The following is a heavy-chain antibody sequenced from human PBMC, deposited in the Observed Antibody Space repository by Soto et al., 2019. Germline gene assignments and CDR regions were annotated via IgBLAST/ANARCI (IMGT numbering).Heavy chain of an antibody. CDR1: GFYFNNYG. J-gene: IGHJ4*02. D-gene: IGHD2-2*01. CDR2: VSKSNYT. Sequence: LRLSCEVSGFYFNNYGINWVRQAPGKGLEWVSSVSKSNYTYYSDSVKGRFTISRDNAKNSVSLQMNSLRAEDTAVCYCAREDSIIIPAVSDFWGQGTLVTVSS. V-gene: IGHV3-21*01. CDR3: AREDSIIIPAVSDF.